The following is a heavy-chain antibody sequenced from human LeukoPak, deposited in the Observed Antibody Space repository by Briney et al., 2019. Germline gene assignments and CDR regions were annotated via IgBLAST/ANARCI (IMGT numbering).Heavy chain of an antibody. CDR3: ARQLGVGVWALDS. V-gene: IGHV4-39*01. J-gene: IGHJ4*02. D-gene: IGHD3-3*01. CDR1: GDSITSGHFW. CDR2: VFHKRNT. Sequence: PSETLSLTCTVSGDSITSGHFWWGWIRQPPGKGLEWLGIVFHKRNTHFHSSFKSRVSVSADTSKNQISLRLSAVTAEDTAVYYCARQLGVGVWALDSWGQGIPVTVSS.